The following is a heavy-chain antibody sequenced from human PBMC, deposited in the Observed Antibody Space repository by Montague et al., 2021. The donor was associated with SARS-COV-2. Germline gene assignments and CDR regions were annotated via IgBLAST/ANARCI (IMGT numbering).Heavy chain of an antibody. CDR1: GFTFISYE. J-gene: IGHJ4*02. CDR2: ISSSGGTI. Sequence: SLRLSCAASGFTFISYEMNWVRQTPGKGLEWISHISSSGGTIYYADSVKGRFIISRDNAKNSLYLQMHSLRAEDTGLYYCTRDRSYFGYWGQGTLVTVSS. V-gene: IGHV3-48*03. CDR3: TRDRSYFGY. D-gene: IGHD1-14*01.